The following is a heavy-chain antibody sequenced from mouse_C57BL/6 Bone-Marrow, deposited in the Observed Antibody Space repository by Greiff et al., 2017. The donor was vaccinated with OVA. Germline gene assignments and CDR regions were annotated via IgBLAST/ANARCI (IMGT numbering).Heavy chain of an antibody. CDR3: ARKGAMDY. Sequence: QVQLQQSGPGLVAPSQSLSITCTVPGFSLTSFAISWVRQPPGKGLEWLGVIWTGGGTHYNLALKSRLSNSKDNAKSQVCLKMNSVQTDDTARYYCARKGAMDYWGKGTSVTVSS. V-gene: IGHV2-9-1*01. CDR2: IWTGGGT. J-gene: IGHJ4*01. CDR1: GFSLTSFA.